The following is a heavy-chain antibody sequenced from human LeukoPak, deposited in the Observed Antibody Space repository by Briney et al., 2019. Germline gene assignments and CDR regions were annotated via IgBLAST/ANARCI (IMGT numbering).Heavy chain of an antibody. CDR1: SDSISSYY. CDR3: ARDSLGGPFDY. Sequence: SETLSLTCTVSSDSISSYYWSWIRQPPGKGLEWIGYIYDSGSTNYNPSLKSRAFISVDTSENQFSLKLTSVSAADTAVYYCARDSLGGPFDYWGQGTLVTVSS. J-gene: IGHJ4*02. V-gene: IGHV4-59*01. D-gene: IGHD3-16*01. CDR2: IYDSGST.